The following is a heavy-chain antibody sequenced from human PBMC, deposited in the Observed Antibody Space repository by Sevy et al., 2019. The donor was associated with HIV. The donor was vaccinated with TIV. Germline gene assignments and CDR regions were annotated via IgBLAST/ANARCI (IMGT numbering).Heavy chain of an antibody. CDR3: AIEGIAAAGTQENIDAFDI. J-gene: IGHJ3*02. CDR2: IKQDGSEK. Sequence: GGSLRLSCAASGFTFSSYWMSWVRQAPGKGLEWVANIKQDGSEKYYVDSVKGRFTISRDNAKNSLYLQMNSLRAEDTAVYYCAIEGIAAAGTQENIDAFDIWGQGTMVTVSS. D-gene: IGHD6-13*01. CDR1: GFTFSSYW. V-gene: IGHV3-7*03.